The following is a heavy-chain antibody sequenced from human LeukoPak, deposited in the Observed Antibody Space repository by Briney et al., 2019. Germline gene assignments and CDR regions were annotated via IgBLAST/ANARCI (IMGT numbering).Heavy chain of an antibody. J-gene: IGHJ5*02. CDR1: GYTFTSYG. CDR2: ISAYNGNT. Sequence: ASVKVSCKASGYTFTSYGISWVRQAPGQGLEWMGWISAYNGNTNYAQKLQGRVTMTTDTTTSTAYMELRSLRSDDTAVYYCATLEGVYGDYVTDNWFDPWGQGTLVTVSS. CDR3: ATLEGVYGDYVTDNWFDP. V-gene: IGHV1-18*01. D-gene: IGHD4-17*01.